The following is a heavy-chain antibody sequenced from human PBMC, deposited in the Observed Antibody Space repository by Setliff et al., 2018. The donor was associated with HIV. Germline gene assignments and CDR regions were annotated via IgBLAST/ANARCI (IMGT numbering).Heavy chain of an antibody. CDR1: GGTFSSYA. CDR2: IIPIFGTT. D-gene: IGHD3-22*01. V-gene: IGHV1-69*13. Sequence: SVKVSCKASGGTFSSYAISWVRQAPGHGLEWMGGIIPIFGTTNYLQKFQGRITLTADDVTSTAYMELRSLRSDDTAMYYCVRDGAGHYDNRGYFGNFNFWGQGTPVTVSS. CDR3: VRDGAGHYDNRGYFGNFNF. J-gene: IGHJ4*02.